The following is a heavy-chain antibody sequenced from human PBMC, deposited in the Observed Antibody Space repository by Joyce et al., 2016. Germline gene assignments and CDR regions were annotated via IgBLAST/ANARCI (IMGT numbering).Heavy chain of an antibody. CDR2: IHPSDSDT. D-gene: IGHD2-21*02. CDR1: GFSFTSYW. CDR3: ARQASMTAPDY. V-gene: IGHV5-51*01. J-gene: IGHJ4*02. Sequence: QLVQSGAEVKKPGESLKTSCQVSGFSFTSYWITWVRQVPGKGLEWMGIIHPSDSDTTYSPSFQGHVSLSVDKSVNIAYLHWTSLKASDSATYYCARQASMTAPDYWGQGTLVTVS.